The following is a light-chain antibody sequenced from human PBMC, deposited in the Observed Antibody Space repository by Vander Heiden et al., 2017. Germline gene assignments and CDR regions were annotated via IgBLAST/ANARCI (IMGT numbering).Light chain of an antibody. CDR3: QSADSSGADVV. Sequence: SYELTPPPSVSVSPGPTARITCSGDALPKQYAFWYQQKPGQAPVLVMYKDSERSSGIPDRFSGSSSGTTVTLTISGVQAEDEADYYCQSADSSGADVVFGGGTKLTVL. V-gene: IGLV3-25*03. J-gene: IGLJ2*01. CDR2: KDS. CDR1: ALPKQY.